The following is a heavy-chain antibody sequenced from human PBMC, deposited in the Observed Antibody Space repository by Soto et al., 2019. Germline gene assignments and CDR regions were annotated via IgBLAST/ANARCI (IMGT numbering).Heavy chain of an antibody. CDR1: GYTFTSYA. V-gene: IGHV1-3*01. J-gene: IGHJ6*02. CDR2: INAGNGNT. CDR3: ASSVVTARGYYYGMDV. Sequence: SVKVSCKASGYTFTSYAMHWVRQAPGQRLEWMGWINAGNGNTKYSQKFQGRVTITRDTSASTAYMELSSLRSEDTAVYYCASSVVTARGYYYGMDVWGQGTTATVSS. D-gene: IGHD2-21*02.